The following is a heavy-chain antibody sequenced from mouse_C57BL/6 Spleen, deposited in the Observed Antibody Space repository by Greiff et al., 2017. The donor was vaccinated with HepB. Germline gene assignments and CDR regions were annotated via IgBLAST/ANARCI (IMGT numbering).Heavy chain of an antibody. J-gene: IGHJ3*01. CDR2: IDPSDSYT. V-gene: IGHV1-50*01. D-gene: IGHD2-5*01. CDR3: ASPYYSNYGGYWFAY. CDR1: GYTFTSSW. Sequence: QVQLQQPGAELVKPGASVKLSCKASGYTFTSSWMQWVKQRPGQGLEWIGEIDPSDSYTNYNQKFKGKATLTVDTSSSTAYMQLSSLSSEDSAVYYCASPYYSNYGGYWFAYWGQGTLVTVAA.